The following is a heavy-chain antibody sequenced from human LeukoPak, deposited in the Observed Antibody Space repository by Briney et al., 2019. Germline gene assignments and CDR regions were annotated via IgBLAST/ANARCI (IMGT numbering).Heavy chain of an antibody. V-gene: IGHV4-59*08. CDR2: IYYSGST. D-gene: IGHD6-13*01. CDR1: GGSISSYY. Sequence: SETLSLTCTVSGGSISSYYWSWIRQPPRKGLEWIGYIYYSGSTNYNPSLKSRVTISVDTSKNQFSLKLSSVTAADAAVYYCASTYRGAAAIDYWGQGTLVTVSS. CDR3: ASTYRGAAAIDY. J-gene: IGHJ4*02.